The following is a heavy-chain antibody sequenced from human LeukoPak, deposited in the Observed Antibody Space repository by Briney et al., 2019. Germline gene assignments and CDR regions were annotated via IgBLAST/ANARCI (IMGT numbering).Heavy chain of an antibody. D-gene: IGHD5-12*01. Sequence: GGSLRLSCAASGFTFSQYAMHWVRQAPGKGLEYVSAISRNGGSTFYANSVKGRFTISRDNSKNTLYLQMGSLRAEDTAVYYCARGGRGHDFSPNYYYDLDVWGQGTTVTVSS. J-gene: IGHJ6*02. V-gene: IGHV3-64*01. CDR3: ARGGRGHDFSPNYYYDLDV. CDR2: ISRNGGST. CDR1: GFTFSQYA.